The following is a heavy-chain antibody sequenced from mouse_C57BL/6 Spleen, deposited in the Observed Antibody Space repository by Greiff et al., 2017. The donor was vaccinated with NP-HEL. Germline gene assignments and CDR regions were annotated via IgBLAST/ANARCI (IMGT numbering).Heavy chain of an antibody. CDR1: GYTFTDYN. D-gene: IGHD4-1*01. CDR2: INPNNGGT. Sequence: VQLQQSGPELVKPGASVKIPCKASGYTFTDYNMDWVKQSHGKSLEWIGDINPNNGGTIYNQKFKGKATLTVDKSSSTAYMELRSLTSEDTAVYYCARSLTGTGWFAYWGQGTLVTVSA. CDR3: ARSLTGTGWFAY. J-gene: IGHJ3*01. V-gene: IGHV1-18*01.